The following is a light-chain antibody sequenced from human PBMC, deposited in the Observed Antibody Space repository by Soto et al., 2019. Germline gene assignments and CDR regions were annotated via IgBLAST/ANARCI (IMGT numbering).Light chain of an antibody. J-gene: IGKJ4*01. CDR2: DAS. CDR1: QNINNW. Sequence: DIQMTQSPSTLSASIGDRVTITCRASQNINNWIAWYQQKPGKAPKFLIYDASTLESGVPSRFSGSGFGTEFTLTISSLQPDDFASYYCQQHRSYPVTFGGGTKV. CDR3: QQHRSYPVT. V-gene: IGKV1-5*01.